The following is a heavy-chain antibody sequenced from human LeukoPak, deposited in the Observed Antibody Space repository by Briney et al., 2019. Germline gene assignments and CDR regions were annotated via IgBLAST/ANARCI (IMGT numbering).Heavy chain of an antibody. CDR3: ARGGQGDGYSADETFDI. J-gene: IGHJ3*02. CDR1: GDSVSSNSTA. V-gene: IGHV6-1*01. Sequence: SXTLSLTCAISGDSVSSNSTACNWVRQSRSRGLEWLGRTYYRSKWYSDYAVSVKSRITINPDTSKNQFSLQLNSVTPEDTAVYYCARGGQGDGYSADETFDIWGQGTMVTVS. CDR2: TYYRSKWYS. D-gene: IGHD5-24*01.